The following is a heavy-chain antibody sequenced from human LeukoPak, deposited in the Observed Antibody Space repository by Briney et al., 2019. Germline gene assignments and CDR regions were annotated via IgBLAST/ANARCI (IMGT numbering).Heavy chain of an antibody. D-gene: IGHD5-24*01. CDR2: IRYDGSNK. J-gene: IGHJ4*02. CDR1: GFTFSNYG. CDR3: AKDGYNYSDY. V-gene: IGHV3-30*02. Sequence: GGSLRLSCAASGFTFSNYGMHWVRQAPGKGLEWVAFIRYDGSNKDYADSVKGRFTISRDNSKNTLYLQMNSLRAEDTAVYYCAKDGYNYSDYWGQGTLVTASS.